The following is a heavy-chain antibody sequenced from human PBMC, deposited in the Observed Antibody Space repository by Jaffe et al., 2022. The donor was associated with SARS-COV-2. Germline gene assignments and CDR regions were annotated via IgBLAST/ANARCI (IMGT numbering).Heavy chain of an antibody. CDR2: IKQDGSEK. CDR1: GFTFSSYW. Sequence: EVQLVESGGGLVQPGGSLRLSCAASGFTFSSYWMSWVRQAPGKGLEWVANIKQDGSEKYYVDSVKGRFTISRDNAKNSLYLQMNSLRAEDTAVYYCARDRGYCSSTSCYALAYYYYGMDVWGQGTTVTVSS. J-gene: IGHJ6*02. D-gene: IGHD2-2*01. V-gene: IGHV3-7*01. CDR3: ARDRGYCSSTSCYALAYYYYGMDV.